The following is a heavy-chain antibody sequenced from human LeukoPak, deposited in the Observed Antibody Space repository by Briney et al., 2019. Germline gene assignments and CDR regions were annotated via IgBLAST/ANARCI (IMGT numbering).Heavy chain of an antibody. CDR2: IKGGGGDP. D-gene: IGHD2-21*02. CDR1: GFTFTIYA. Sequence: GGSLRLSCAASGFTFTIYAMGWVRQAPGEGLEWVSSIKGGGGDPFYADSVRGRFTISRDKSKNTLYLQLNSLRVEDTAVYFCAQGGHDFNPFYCWGQGTLVTVSS. V-gene: IGHV3-23*01. J-gene: IGHJ4*02. CDR3: AQGGHDFNPFYC.